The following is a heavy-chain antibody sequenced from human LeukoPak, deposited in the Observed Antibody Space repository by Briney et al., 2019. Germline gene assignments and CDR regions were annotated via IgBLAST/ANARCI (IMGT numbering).Heavy chain of an antibody. Sequence: GGSLRLSCAASGFTFSSFDMNWVRQAPGKGLEWVSYISSSGSTLYYADSVKGRFTISGDNAKDSLYLQMNSLRDEDTAVYYCARVQPPPTVVTPRYYYYGMDVWGQGTTVTVSS. J-gene: IGHJ6*02. CDR1: GFTFSSFD. CDR2: ISSSGSTL. CDR3: ARVQPPPTVVTPRYYYYGMDV. D-gene: IGHD4-23*01. V-gene: IGHV3-48*03.